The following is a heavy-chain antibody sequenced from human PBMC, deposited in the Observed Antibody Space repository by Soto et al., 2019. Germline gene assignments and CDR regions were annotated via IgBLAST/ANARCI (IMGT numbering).Heavy chain of an antibody. CDR3: AKREGNTYGLFH. V-gene: IGHV3-74*01. CDR2: INSDGSST. D-gene: IGHD5-18*01. Sequence: GGSLRLSCAASGFTFSSYWMHWVRQAPGKGLVWVSRINSDGSSTSYADSVKGRFTISRDNAKNTLYLQMNSLRAEDTAVYYCAKREGNTYGLFHWGQGTLVTVSS. J-gene: IGHJ4*02. CDR1: GFTFSSYW.